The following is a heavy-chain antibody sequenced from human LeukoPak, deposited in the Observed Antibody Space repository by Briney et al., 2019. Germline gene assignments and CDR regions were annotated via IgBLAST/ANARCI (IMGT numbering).Heavy chain of an antibody. J-gene: IGHJ4*02. CDR1: GFTFSSYW. CDR2: IKSKTDGGTT. D-gene: IGHD1-26*01. V-gene: IGHV3-15*01. CDR3: TTDRGEWELPNQIDY. Sequence: GGSLRLSCAASGFTFSSYWMHWVRQAPGKGLEWVGRIKSKTDGGTTDYAAPVKGRFTISRDDSKNTLYLQMNSLKTEDTAVYYCTTDRGEWELPNQIDYWGQGTLVTVSS.